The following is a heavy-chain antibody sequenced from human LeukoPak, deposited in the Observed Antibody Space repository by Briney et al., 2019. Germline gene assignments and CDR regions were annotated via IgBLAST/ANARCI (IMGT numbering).Heavy chain of an antibody. CDR3: ARRGIAARAPNFDY. D-gene: IGHD6-6*01. CDR2: INHSGST. Sequence: SETLSLTCAVYGGSFSGYYWSWIRQPPGKGLEWIGEINHSGSTNCNPSLKSRVTISVDTSKNQFSLKLSSVTAADTAVYYCARRGIAARAPNFDYWGQGTLVTVSS. J-gene: IGHJ4*02. V-gene: IGHV4-34*01. CDR1: GGSFSGYY.